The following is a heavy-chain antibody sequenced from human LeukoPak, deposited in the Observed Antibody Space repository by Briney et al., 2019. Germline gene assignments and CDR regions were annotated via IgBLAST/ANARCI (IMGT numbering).Heavy chain of an antibody. D-gene: IGHD2-15*01. CDR2: ISSSSYI. CDR3: ARDEDRNFDH. J-gene: IGHJ4*02. CDR1: GFTFSSYS. V-gene: IGHV3-21*01. Sequence: GGSLRLSCAASGFTFSSYSMNWVRQAPGKGLEWVSSISSSSYIYYADSVKGRFTISRDNAKNSLYLQMNSLRAEDAAVYYCARDEDRNFDHWGQGTLVTVSS.